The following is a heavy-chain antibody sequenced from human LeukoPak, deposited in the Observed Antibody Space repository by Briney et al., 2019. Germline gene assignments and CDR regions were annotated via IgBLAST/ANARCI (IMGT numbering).Heavy chain of an antibody. CDR3: ANCYDSSGFFAY. D-gene: IGHD3-22*01. V-gene: IGHV7-4-1*02. Sequence: ASVTVSCTGSGYTFTKYAISWVRQAPGQGLEYMGWIDTNTGNPTYAQGFTGRFVFSLDTSVSTAYLQISSLKAEDSAIYFCANCYDSSGFFAYWGQGTLVTVSS. CDR1: GYTFTKYA. J-gene: IGHJ4*02. CDR2: IDTNTGNP.